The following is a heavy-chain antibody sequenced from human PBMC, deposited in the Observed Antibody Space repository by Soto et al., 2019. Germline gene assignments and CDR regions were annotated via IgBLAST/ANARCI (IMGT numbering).Heavy chain of an antibody. Sequence: EVQLVESGGGLVQPGGSLRLSCAASGFTFSSYSMNWVRQAPGKGLEWVSYISSSSSTIYYADSVKVRFTISRDNAKKSLYLHMNSLRDEDTAVYYCARDGISYCGGDCYPNWFDPWGQGTLVTVSS. J-gene: IGHJ5*02. CDR1: GFTFSSYS. V-gene: IGHV3-48*02. CDR2: ISSSSSTI. D-gene: IGHD2-21*02. CDR3: ARDGISYCGGDCYPNWFDP.